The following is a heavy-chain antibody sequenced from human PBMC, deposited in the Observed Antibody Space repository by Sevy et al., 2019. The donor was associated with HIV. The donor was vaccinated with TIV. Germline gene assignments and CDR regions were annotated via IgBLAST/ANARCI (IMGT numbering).Heavy chain of an antibody. V-gene: IGHV4-31*03. CDR3: ARGRVELRPSYFDY. CDR1: GGSISSGGYY. D-gene: IGHD1-7*01. CDR2: IYYSGST. J-gene: IGHJ4*02. Sequence: SETLSLTCTVSGGSISSGGYYWSWIRQHPGKGLEWIGYIYYSGSTYYNPSLKSRVTISVDTFKNQFSLKLSSVTAADTAVYYCARGRVELRPSYFDYWGQGTLVTVSS.